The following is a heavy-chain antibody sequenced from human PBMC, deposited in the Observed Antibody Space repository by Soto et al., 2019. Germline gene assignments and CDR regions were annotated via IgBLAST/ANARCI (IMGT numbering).Heavy chain of an antibody. Sequence: ASVKVSCKASGGTFSTYTITWVRQAPGQGLEWMGRIIPIIGIINYAQKFQGRVTITADKFTGTAYMELTRLRSDDTAVYYCARSNYAPSDYWGQGTLVTVSS. V-gene: IGHV1-69*02. J-gene: IGHJ4*02. CDR1: GGTFSTYT. CDR2: IIPIIGII. D-gene: IGHD4-4*01. CDR3: ARSNYAPSDY.